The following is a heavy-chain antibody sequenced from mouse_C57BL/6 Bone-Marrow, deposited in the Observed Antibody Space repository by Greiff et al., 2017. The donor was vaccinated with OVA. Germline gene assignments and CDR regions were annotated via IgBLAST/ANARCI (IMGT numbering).Heavy chain of an antibody. CDR3: ARQLRWYFDV. V-gene: IGHV1-18*01. CDR2: INPNNGGT. Sequence: VHVKQSGPELVKPGASVKIPCKASGYTFTDYNMDWVKQSHGKSLEWIGDINPNNGGTIYNQKFKGKATLTVDKSSSTAYMELRSLTSEDTAVYYCARQLRWYFDVWGTGTTVTVSS. D-gene: IGHD1-1*01. J-gene: IGHJ1*03. CDR1: GYTFTDYN.